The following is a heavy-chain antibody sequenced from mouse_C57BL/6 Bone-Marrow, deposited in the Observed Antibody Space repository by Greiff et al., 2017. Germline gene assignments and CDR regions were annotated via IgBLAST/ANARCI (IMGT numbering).Heavy chain of an antibody. CDR3: ARDKIYYAMDY. J-gene: IGHJ4*01. V-gene: IGHV7-1*01. CDR2: SRNKANDYTT. CDR1: GFTFSDFY. Sequence: EVQGVESGGGLVQSGRSLRLSCATSGFTFSDFYMEWVRQAPGKGLEWIAASRNKANDYTTEYSASVKGRFIVSRDTSQHILYLQSNALRAEDTAIYYCARDKIYYAMDYWGQGTSVTVSS.